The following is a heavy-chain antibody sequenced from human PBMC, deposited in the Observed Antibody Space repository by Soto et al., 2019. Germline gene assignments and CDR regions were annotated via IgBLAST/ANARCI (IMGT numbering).Heavy chain of an antibody. CDR3: ARVLYGSGTAFPDY. CDR2: ISSSSSTI. Sequence: PGGSLRLSCAASGFTFSSYSMNWVRQAPGKGLEWVSYISSSSSTIYYADSVKGRFTISRDNAKNSLYLQMNSLRAEDTAVYYCARVLYGSGTAFPDYWGQGTLVTVSS. J-gene: IGHJ4*02. CDR1: GFTFSSYS. V-gene: IGHV3-48*01. D-gene: IGHD3-10*01.